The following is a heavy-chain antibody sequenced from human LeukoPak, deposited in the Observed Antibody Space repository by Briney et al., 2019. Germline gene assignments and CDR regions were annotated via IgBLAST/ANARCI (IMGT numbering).Heavy chain of an antibody. J-gene: IGHJ4*02. CDR3: AREGIVVVVAASPRGDFDY. V-gene: IGHV4-4*07. Sequence: SETLSLTCTVSGGSISSYYWSWIRQPAGKGLEWIGRIYTSRSTNYNPSLKSRVTMSVDTSKNQFSLKLSSVTAADTAVYYCAREGIVVVVAASPRGDFDYWGQGTLVTVSS. CDR1: GGSISSYY. CDR2: IYTSRST. D-gene: IGHD2-15*01.